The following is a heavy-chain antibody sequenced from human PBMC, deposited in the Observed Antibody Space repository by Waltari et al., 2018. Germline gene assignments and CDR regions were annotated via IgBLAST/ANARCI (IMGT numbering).Heavy chain of an antibody. CDR3: TGVFGDYYGMDV. CDR1: GFTFSSYA. J-gene: IGHJ6*02. CDR2: ISGSGGST. D-gene: IGHD3-3*01. V-gene: IGHV3-23*01. Sequence: EVQLLESGGGLVQPGGSLRLSCAASGFTFSSYAMSWVRQAPGKGLEWVSAISGSGGSTYYADSVKGRFTISRDNSKNTLYLQMNSLRAEDTAVYYCTGVFGDYYGMDVWGQGTMVTVSS.